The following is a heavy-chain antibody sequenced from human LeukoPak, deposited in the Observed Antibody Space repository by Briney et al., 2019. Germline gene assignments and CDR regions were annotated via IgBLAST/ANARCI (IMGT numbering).Heavy chain of an antibody. CDR1: GFTFSGSA. V-gene: IGHV3-73*01. Sequence: GGSLRLSCAASGFTFSGSAMHWVRQASGKGLEWVGRIRSKANSYATAYAASVKGRFTISRDDSKSIAYLQMNSLKTEDTAVYHCTRAVIWFGEFLHFDYWGQGTLVTVSS. D-gene: IGHD3-10*01. CDR3: TRAVIWFGEFLHFDY. CDR2: IRSKANSYAT. J-gene: IGHJ4*02.